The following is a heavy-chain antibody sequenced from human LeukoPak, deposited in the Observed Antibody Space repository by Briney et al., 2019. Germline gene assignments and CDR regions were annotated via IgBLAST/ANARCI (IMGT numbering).Heavy chain of an antibody. CDR3: KARIAAAGNWFDP. V-gene: IGHV1-69*13. CDR2: IIPIFGTA. D-gene: IGHD6-13*01. J-gene: IGHJ5*02. CDR1: GGTFSSYA. Sequence: GASVKVSCKASGGTFSSYAISWVRQAPGQGLEWMGGIIPIFGTANYAQKFQGRVTITADESTSTAYMELSSLRSEDTAVYYCKARIAAAGNWFDPWGQGTLVTVSS.